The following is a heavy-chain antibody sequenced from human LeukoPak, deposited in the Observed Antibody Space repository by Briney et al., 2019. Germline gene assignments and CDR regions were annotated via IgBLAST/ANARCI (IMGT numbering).Heavy chain of an antibody. J-gene: IGHJ5*02. V-gene: IGHV3-7*01. D-gene: IGHD6-19*01. CDR3: ARDGEYSSGWLNWLDP. CDR2: IKQDGSEK. Sequence: PGWSLRLSCAASGFTFSSYWMSWVRQAPGKGLEWVANIKQDGSEKYYVDSVKGRFTISRDNAKNSLYLQMNSLRAEDTAVYYCARDGEYSSGWLNWLDPWGQGTLVTVSS. CDR1: GFTFSSYW.